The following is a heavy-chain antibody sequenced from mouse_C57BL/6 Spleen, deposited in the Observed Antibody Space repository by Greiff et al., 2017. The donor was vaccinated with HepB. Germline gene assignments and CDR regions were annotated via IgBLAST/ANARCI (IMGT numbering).Heavy chain of an antibody. CDR1: GFTFSSYT. Sequence: EVQGVESGGGLVKPGGSLKLSCAASGFTFSSYTMSWVRQTPEKRLEWVATISGGGGNTYYPDSVKGRFTISRDNAKNTLYLQMSSLRSEDTALYYCARGDYYGSSWYFDVWGTGTTVTVSS. CDR3: ARGDYYGSSWYFDV. CDR2: ISGGGGNT. V-gene: IGHV5-9*01. J-gene: IGHJ1*03. D-gene: IGHD1-1*01.